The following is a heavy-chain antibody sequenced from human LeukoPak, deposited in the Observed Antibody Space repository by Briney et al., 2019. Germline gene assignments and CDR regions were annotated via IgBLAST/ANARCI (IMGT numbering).Heavy chain of an antibody. CDR2: ISSGSSTI. CDR1: GFTFSGYS. CDR3: ARGRADYYFDY. J-gene: IGHJ4*02. Sequence: PGGSLRLSCAASGFTFSGYSMIWVRLAPGKGLEWVSYISSGSSTIYYADSVRGRFTISRDNAKSSLYLQMNSLRAEDTAVYYCARGRADYYFDYWSQGTLVTVSS. V-gene: IGHV3-48*01. D-gene: IGHD2-21*02.